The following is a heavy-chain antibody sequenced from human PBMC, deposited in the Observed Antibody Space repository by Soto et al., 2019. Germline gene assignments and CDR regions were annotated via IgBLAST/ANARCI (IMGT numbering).Heavy chain of an antibody. J-gene: IGHJ6*02. CDR3: ARDKAVVVVPAARTYYYYGMDV. CDR1: GFTFSSYW. V-gene: IGHV3-74*01. D-gene: IGHD2-2*01. CDR2: INSDGSST. Sequence: EVQLVESGGGLVQPGGSLRLSCAASGFTFSSYWMHWVRQAPGKGLVWVSRINSDGSSTSYADSVKGRFTISRDNAKNTLYLQMNSLRAEDTAVYYCARDKAVVVVPAARTYYYYGMDVWGQGTTVTVSS.